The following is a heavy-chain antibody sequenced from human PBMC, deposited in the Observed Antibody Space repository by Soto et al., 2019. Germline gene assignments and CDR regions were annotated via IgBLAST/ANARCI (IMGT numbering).Heavy chain of an antibody. D-gene: IGHD2-21*01. CDR2: ISAYNGNT. Sequence: ASVKVSCKASGYTFTSYGISWVRQAPGQGLEWMGWISAYNGNTNYAQKLQGRVTMTTDTSTSTAYMELRSLRSDDTAVYYCARGVWLDPLIYYYYYMDVWGKGTTVTVSS. CDR1: GYTFTSYG. V-gene: IGHV1-18*01. CDR3: ARGVWLDPLIYYYYYMDV. J-gene: IGHJ6*03.